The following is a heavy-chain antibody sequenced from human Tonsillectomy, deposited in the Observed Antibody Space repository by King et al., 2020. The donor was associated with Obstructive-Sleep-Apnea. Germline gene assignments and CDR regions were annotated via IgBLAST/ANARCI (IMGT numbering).Heavy chain of an antibody. CDR3: ARDPGISSVGVVVHFDY. CDR1: GFTFRTYW. Sequence: VQLVESGGDLVQPGGSLRLSCSASGFTFRTYWMTWVRQPPGEGLEWVASIAPAGSRMHYVDSVKGRFTISRDNAKNSLHLQMNSLRADDTAVYHCARDPGISSVGVVVHFDYWGQGSLGTVSS. V-gene: IGHV3-7*03. J-gene: IGHJ4*02. CDR2: IAPAGSRM. D-gene: IGHD1-14*01.